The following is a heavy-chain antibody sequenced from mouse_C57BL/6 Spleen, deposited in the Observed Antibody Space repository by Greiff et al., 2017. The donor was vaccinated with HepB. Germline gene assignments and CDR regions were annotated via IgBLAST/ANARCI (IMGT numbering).Heavy chain of an antibody. CDR1: GYTFTSYT. J-gene: IGHJ3*01. V-gene: IGHV1-4*01. D-gene: IGHD2-4*01. CDR2: INPSSGYT. Sequence: QVHVKQSGAELARPGASVKMSCKASGYTFTSYTMHWVKQRPGQGLEWIGYINPSSGYTKYNQKFKDKATLTADKSASTAYMQLSSLTSEDSAVYYCARGYDYDPFAYWGQGTLVTVSA. CDR3: ARGYDYDPFAY.